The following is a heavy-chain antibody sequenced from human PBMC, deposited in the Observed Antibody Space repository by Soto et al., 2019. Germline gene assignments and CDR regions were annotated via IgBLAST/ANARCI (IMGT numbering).Heavy chain of an antibody. J-gene: IGHJ3*02. CDR2: IAYDGINT. V-gene: IGHV3-30-3*01. D-gene: IGHD6-19*01. CDR1: GFNFGTYA. Sequence: GGSLRLSCVASGFNFGTYAIHWVRQAPGKGLQWVALIAYDGINTYYADSVKGRFTISRDNSKNTLHLQMNSLRAEDTAVYYCAKVKSGIAVGLEAFDIWGQGTMVTVS. CDR3: AKVKSGIAVGLEAFDI.